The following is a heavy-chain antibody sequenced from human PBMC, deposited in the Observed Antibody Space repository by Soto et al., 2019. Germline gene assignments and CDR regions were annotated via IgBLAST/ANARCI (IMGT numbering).Heavy chain of an antibody. J-gene: IGHJ4*02. CDR2: INPNGGST. Sequence: VKVSCKASGYIFINYYIHWVRQAPGQGLEWIGIINPNGGSTNYAQKFRGRVTMARDTSTSTVYMDLSSLRSDDTAVYYCAREQYYYDSSGYYWLYWGQGTLVTVSS. CDR3: AREQYYYDSSGYYWLY. D-gene: IGHD3-22*01. V-gene: IGHV1-46*01. CDR1: GYIFINYY.